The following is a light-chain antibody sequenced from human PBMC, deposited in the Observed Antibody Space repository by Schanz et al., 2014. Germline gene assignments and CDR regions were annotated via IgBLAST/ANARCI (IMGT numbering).Light chain of an antibody. CDR3: CSYAGDNTLR. CDR2: DGS. J-gene: IGLJ3*02. CDR1: SSDVGGYNL. V-gene: IGLV2-23*01. Sequence: QSVLTQPASVSGSPGQSITISCTGTSSDVGGYNLVSWYQHHPGEAPKLLIYDGSKRPSGVSTRFSGSKSGNTASLTISGLQAEDEADYYCCSYAGDNTLRFGGGTKLTV.